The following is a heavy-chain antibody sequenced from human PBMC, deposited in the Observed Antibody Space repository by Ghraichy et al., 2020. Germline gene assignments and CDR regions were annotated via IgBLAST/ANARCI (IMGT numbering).Heavy chain of an antibody. Sequence: GGSLRLSCAGSGFTFSTYGMHWARQAPGKGLEWVAFIRYDGSDKYYADSVKGRHTVSRDNSKNTLYLQMNSLRPEDTAVYYCVKDKGSLGDAFDIWGQGTVVTVSS. J-gene: IGHJ3*02. CDR1: GFTFSTYG. CDR2: IRYDGSDK. D-gene: IGHD3-10*01. V-gene: IGHV3-30*02. CDR3: VKDKGSLGDAFDI.